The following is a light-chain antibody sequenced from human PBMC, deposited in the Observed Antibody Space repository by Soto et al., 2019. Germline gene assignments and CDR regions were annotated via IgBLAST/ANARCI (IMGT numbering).Light chain of an antibody. CDR2: GTS. CDR1: QSVSSTY. J-gene: IGKJ2*01. Sequence: EIVLTQSPGTLSLSPGERATLSCRAGQSVSSTYLAWYQQKPGQSPRLLIYGTSNRATDIPDRFSGSGSGTDFALSISRLEPEDFAVYYCQQYGSPPLYTFGQGTKVEIK. CDR3: QQYGSPPLYT. V-gene: IGKV3-20*01.